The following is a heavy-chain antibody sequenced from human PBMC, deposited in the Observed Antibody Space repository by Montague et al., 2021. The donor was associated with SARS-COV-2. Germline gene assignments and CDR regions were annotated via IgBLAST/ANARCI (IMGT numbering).Heavy chain of an antibody. CDR3: ARHYSATLPAVY. J-gene: IGHJ4*02. D-gene: IGHD2-15*01. Sequence: KKKPSLTSRVTMSVDTSKNQFSLKVNSVTAADTAVYYCARHYSATLPAVYWGQGTLVTVSS. V-gene: IGHV4-59*08.